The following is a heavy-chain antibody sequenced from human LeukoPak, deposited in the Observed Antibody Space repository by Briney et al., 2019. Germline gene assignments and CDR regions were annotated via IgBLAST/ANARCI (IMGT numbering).Heavy chain of an antibody. D-gene: IGHD3-9*01. CDR3: AGSGHDILTCYYFA. CDR2: ISAYNGNT. J-gene: IGHJ4*02. CDR1: GYTFTSCG. Sequence: GASVKVSCKASGYTFTSCGISWVRQAPGQGLEWMGWISAYNGNTNYAQKLQGRVTMTTDTSTSTAYMELRSLRSDDTAVYYCAGSGHDILTCYYFAWGQGTLVTASS. V-gene: IGHV1-18*04.